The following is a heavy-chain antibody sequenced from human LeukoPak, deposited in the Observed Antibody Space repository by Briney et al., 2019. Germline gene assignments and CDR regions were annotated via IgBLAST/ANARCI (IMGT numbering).Heavy chain of an antibody. CDR3: ARGARKGDDYGGFFDY. Sequence: GGSLRLSCAASGFTVSGNYMSWVRQAPGKGLEWVSIIYGGGNTYYADSVKGRFTISRDNSKNALYLQMNGLRAEDTSIYYCARGARKGDDYGGFFDYWGQGTLVTVSS. V-gene: IGHV3-53*05. D-gene: IGHD4-23*01. J-gene: IGHJ4*02. CDR1: GFTVSGNY. CDR2: IYGGGNT.